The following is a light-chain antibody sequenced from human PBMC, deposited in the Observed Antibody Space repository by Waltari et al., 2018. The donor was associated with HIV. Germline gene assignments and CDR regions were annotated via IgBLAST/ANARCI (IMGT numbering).Light chain of an antibody. V-gene: IGLV4-69*01. J-gene: IGLJ3*02. CDR2: LNSDGSH. Sequence: QLVLTQSPSASASLGASVKFTCTLSSGHSNYDIAWHQQQPAKGPRYLMKLNSDGSHSKGDGIPDRFSGSSSGAERYLTISSLQSEDEADYYCQSYDSSLSGSWVFGGGTKLTVL. CDR3: QSYDSSLSGSWV. CDR1: SGHSNYD.